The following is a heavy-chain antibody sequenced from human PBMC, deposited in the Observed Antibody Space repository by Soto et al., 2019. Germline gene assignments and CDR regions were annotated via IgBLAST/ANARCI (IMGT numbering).Heavy chain of an antibody. Sequence: GEFLTISCTCAGNSFARYWIGWVRQMPGKGLEWMGIIYPGDSDTRYSPSFQGQVTISADKSISTAYLQWSSLKASDTAMYYCARPPHYDSSGYHDYWGQGTLVTVSS. J-gene: IGHJ4*02. CDR2: IYPGDSDT. CDR1: GNSFARYW. CDR3: ARPPHYDSSGYHDY. V-gene: IGHV5-51*01. D-gene: IGHD3-22*01.